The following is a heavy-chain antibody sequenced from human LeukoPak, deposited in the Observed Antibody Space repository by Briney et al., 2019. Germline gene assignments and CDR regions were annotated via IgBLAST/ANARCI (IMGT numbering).Heavy chain of an antibody. CDR3: ARTRATKDY. D-gene: IGHD1-26*01. CDR1: GFTFNSYA. V-gene: IGHV3-30-3*01. J-gene: IGHJ4*02. CDR2: ISYDGSNK. Sequence: GGSLRLSCAASGFTFNSYAMHWVRQAPGKGLEWVAVISYDGSNKYYADSVKGRFTISRDNSKNTLYLQMNSLRTEDTAVYYCARTRATKDYWGQGTLVTVSS.